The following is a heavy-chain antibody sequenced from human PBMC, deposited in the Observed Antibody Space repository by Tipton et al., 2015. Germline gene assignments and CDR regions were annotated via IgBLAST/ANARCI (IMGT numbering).Heavy chain of an antibody. D-gene: IGHD5-12*01. J-gene: IGHJ4*02. Sequence: QLVQSGAEVKKPGESLKISCKGSGYTFGHYWIAWVRQMPGKGLEWMGLIYPGDSDTKYSPSFQGRVRISADKSISTAYLQWTRLRASDTAIYYCARLDTGYDYWTDFWGEGTQVTVSS. CDR2: IYPGDSDT. CDR1: GYTFGHYW. V-gene: IGHV5-51*01. CDR3: ARLDTGYDYWTDF.